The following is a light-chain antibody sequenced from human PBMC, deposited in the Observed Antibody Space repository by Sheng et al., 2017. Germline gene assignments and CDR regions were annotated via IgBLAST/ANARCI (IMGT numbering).Light chain of an antibody. Sequence: IRITHFPSSLSASTGDRVTITCRASQDIVSYLAWYQQKPGKAPKLLIHAASTLETGVPSRFSGSGSGTEFTLTISCLQSEDFATYYCQQYYNFPRTFGQGTKVEV. CDR3: QQYYNFPRT. CDR2: AAS. CDR1: QDIVSY. V-gene: IGKV1-8*01. J-gene: IGKJ1*01.